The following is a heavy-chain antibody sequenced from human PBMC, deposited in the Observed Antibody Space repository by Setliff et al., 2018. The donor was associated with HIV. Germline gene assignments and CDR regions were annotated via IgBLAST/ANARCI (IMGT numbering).Heavy chain of an antibody. D-gene: IGHD1-7*01. CDR3: ARGIKLGYAFDI. V-gene: IGHV1-3*01. CDR2: INAGNGNT. CDR1: GYTFTSYA. J-gene: IGHJ3*02. Sequence: ASVKVSCKASGYTFTSYAMHWVRQAPGQRLEWMGWINAGNGNTKYSQKFQGRVTITRDTSASTAYMELSSLRSEDTAVYYCARGIKLGYAFDIWGQGTMVTVSS.